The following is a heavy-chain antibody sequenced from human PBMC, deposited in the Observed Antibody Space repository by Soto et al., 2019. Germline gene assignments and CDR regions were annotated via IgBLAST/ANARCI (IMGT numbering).Heavy chain of an antibody. CDR3: ARQDDYSNYYFDY. J-gene: IGHJ4*02. D-gene: IGHD4-4*01. V-gene: IGHV1-69*13. Sequence: SVKVSCKASGGTFSSYAISCVRQAPGQGLEWMGGIIPIFGTANYAQKFQGRVTITADESTSTAYMELSSLRSEDTAVYYCARQDDYSNYYFDYWGQGTLVTVSS. CDR2: IIPIFGTA. CDR1: GGTFSSYA.